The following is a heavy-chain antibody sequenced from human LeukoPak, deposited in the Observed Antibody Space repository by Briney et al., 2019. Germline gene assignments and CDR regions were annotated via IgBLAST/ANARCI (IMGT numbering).Heavy chain of an antibody. Sequence: SETLSLTCTVSGGSISSYYWSWPRQPAGKGLEWIGRIYTSGSTNYNPSLKSRVTMSVDTSKNQFSLKLSSVTAAYTAVYYCARDAVATHYYYYGMDVWGQGTTVTVSS. CDR2: IYTSGST. CDR1: GGSISSYY. D-gene: IGHD5-12*01. V-gene: IGHV4-4*07. J-gene: IGHJ6*02. CDR3: ARDAVATHYYYYGMDV.